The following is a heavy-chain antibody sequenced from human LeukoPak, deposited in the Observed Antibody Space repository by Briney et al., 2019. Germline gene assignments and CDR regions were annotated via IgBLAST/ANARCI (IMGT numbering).Heavy chain of an antibody. J-gene: IGHJ4*02. D-gene: IGHD4-17*01. CDR2: INGDGNTT. V-gene: IGHV3-74*01. CDR1: GFSFSTYW. Sequence: PGGSLRDSCAASGFSFSTYWMHWVRQAPGKGLVWVSRINGDGNTTSYADSVKGRFFISRDNAKNTFYLQMNSLRAEDTAVYFCARPLGPRNTVITPPPFDYWGQGTPVTVSS. CDR3: ARPLGPRNTVITPPPFDY.